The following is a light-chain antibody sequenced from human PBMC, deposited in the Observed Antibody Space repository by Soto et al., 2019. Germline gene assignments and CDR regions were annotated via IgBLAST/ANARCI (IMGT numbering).Light chain of an antibody. CDR2: EVS. CDR1: SSDVGGYNY. Sequence: QSVLTQPASVSGSPGQSITISCTGTSSDVGGYNYVSWYQQHPGKVPKLLIYEVSNRPSGVSNRFSGSKSVNTASLTISGLQAEDEANYYCSSYTSSSTYVFGTGTKVTVL. V-gene: IGLV2-14*01. J-gene: IGLJ1*01. CDR3: SSYTSSSTYV.